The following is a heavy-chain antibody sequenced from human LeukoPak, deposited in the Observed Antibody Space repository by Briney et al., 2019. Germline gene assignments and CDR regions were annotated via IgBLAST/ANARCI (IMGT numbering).Heavy chain of an antibody. V-gene: IGHV3-74*01. D-gene: IGHD2-15*01. CDR3: ARTRADLVGYYFDS. J-gene: IGHJ4*02. CDR2: IDNDAYSS. CDR1: GFPFRSYW. Sequence: QTGGSLRLSCAASGFPFRSYWMHWVRQAPGKGLVWVARIDNDAYSSVYADSVKGRFTISRDNSKNTLYLQMHSLRAEDTAVYYCARTRADLVGYYFDSWGQGTLVTVSS.